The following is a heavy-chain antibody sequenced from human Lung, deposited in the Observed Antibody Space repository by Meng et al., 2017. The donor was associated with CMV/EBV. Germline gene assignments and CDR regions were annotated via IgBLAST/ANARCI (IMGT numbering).Heavy chain of an antibody. V-gene: IGHV4-39*07. D-gene: IGHD2-2*01. CDR2: IYYSGST. CDR1: GGSISSSSYY. J-gene: IGHJ5*02. Sequence: LXXTVSGGSISSSSYYWGWIRQPPGKGLEWIGSIYYSGSTYYNPTLKSRVPITVDTSKNQFSLKLSSVTAADTAVYYCARDPGGYCRNTNCPRWFDPWGQGXLVTVSS. CDR3: ARDPGGYCRNTNCPRWFDP.